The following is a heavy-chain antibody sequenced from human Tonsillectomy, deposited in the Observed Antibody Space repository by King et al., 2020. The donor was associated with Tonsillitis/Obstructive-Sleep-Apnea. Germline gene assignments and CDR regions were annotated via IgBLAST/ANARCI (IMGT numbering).Heavy chain of an antibody. CDR1: GFSLSTSAVG. D-gene: IGHD6-19*01. CDR2: IYWDDDK. J-gene: IGHJ6*02. Sequence: TLKESGSTLVKPTETLTLTCTFSGFSLSTSAVGVGWIRQPPGKALECLAVIYWDDDKRYSPSLRSRLTITKDTSKNQVVLTMINMAPGDTATYYCAGAVAGDNIDVWGQGTTVTVSS. V-gene: IGHV2-5*02. CDR3: AGAVAGDNIDV.